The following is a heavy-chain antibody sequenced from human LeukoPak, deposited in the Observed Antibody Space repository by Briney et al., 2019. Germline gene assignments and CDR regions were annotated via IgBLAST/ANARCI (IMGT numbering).Heavy chain of an antibody. Sequence: PSETLSLTCAVYGGSFSAYYWSWIRQPPGKGLEWIGEINHTGSTNYSPSLKSRVTISVDTSKNQFSLKLSSVTAADTAVYYCARWYYDSSGYYGGNYYYYYYMDVWGKGTTVTVSS. CDR1: GGSFSAYY. CDR2: INHTGST. CDR3: ARWYYDSSGYYGGNYYYYYYMDV. J-gene: IGHJ6*03. V-gene: IGHV4-34*01. D-gene: IGHD3-22*01.